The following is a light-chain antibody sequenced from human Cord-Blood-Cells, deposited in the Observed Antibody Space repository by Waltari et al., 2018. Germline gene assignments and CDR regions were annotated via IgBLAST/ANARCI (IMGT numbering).Light chain of an antibody. CDR2: RDS. CDR1: TTGSQS. CDR3: QAWDSSTAYV. J-gene: IGLJ1*01. V-gene: IGLV3-1*01. Sequence: SSHPTPPPPLPRSPRQPASIPSSRDTTGSQSARWYQQKPGTSPVLVIYRDSKLPPGVPERVSGSNSGNTATLTISGTQAMDEADYYCQAWDSSTAYVFGTGTKVTVL.